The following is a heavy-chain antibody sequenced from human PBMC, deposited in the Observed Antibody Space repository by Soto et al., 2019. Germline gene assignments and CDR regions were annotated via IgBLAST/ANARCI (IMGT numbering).Heavy chain of an antibody. CDR2: INHSGST. J-gene: IGHJ6*02. CDR1: GGSFSGYY. V-gene: IGHV4-34*01. D-gene: IGHD2-2*01. CDR3: ARGHRSSTSSRLHGYYYYGMDV. Sequence: SETLSLTCAVYGGSFSGYYWSWIRQPPGKGLEWIGEINHSGSTNYNPSLKSRVTISVDTSKNQFSLKLSSVTAADTAVYYCARGHRSSTSSRLHGYYYYGMDVWGQGTTVTVSS.